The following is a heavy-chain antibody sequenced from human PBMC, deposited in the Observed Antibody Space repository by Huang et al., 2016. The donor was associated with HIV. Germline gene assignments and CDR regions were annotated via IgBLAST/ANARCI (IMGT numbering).Heavy chain of an antibody. CDR2: INHLGSP. CDR1: GGSLSGYY. Sequence: QVHLQQWGAGLLKSAENLSLTCAVYGGSLSGYYWSWLRQTPGKGLEWIGEINHLGSPIYNPSLKSRVSIAMDGSKKQFSLKLRSISDADTAVYFCARDATKNPRGWFDPWGQGTLVTVSS. V-gene: IGHV4-34*02. J-gene: IGHJ5*02. CDR3: ARDATKNPRGWFDP. D-gene: IGHD3-10*01.